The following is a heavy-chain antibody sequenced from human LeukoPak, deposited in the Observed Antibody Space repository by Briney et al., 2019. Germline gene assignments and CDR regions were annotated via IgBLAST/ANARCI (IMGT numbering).Heavy chain of an antibody. CDR1: GYTFTGYY. CDR3: AREMGLGYCSSTSCHTYYFDY. Sequence: ASVKVSCKASGYTFTGYYMHWVRQAPGQGLEWMGWINPNSGGTNYAQKFQGRVTMTRDTSISTAYMELSRLRSDYTAVYYCAREMGLGYCSSTSCHTYYFDYWGQGTLVTVSS. D-gene: IGHD2-2*01. CDR2: INPNSGGT. V-gene: IGHV1-2*02. J-gene: IGHJ4*02.